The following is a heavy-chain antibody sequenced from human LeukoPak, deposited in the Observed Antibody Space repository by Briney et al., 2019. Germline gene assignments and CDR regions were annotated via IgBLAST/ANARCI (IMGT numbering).Heavy chain of an antibody. J-gene: IGHJ4*02. D-gene: IGHD2-21*02. Sequence: PSETLSLTCTVSGGSISSYYWSWIRQPPGKGLEWIGYIYYSGSTNYNPSLKSRVTISVDRSKNQFSLKLSSVTAADTAVYYCARASGPYYGGDCQGPFDYWGQGTLVTVSS. CDR2: IYYSGST. CDR3: ARASGPYYGGDCQGPFDY. V-gene: IGHV4-59*01. CDR1: GGSISSYY.